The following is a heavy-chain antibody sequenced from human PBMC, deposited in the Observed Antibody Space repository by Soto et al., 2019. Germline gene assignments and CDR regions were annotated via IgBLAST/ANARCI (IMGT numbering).Heavy chain of an antibody. V-gene: IGHV4-39*01. Sequence: ESLSLTGTVSVGSISSSSYYWGWIRQPPGKGLEWIGSIYYSGSTYYNPSLKSRVTISVDTSKNQFSLKLSSVTAADTAVYYCARSPWGRLLENWFDPWGQGTLVTVS. CDR3: ARSPWGRLLENWFDP. D-gene: IGHD3-16*01. CDR2: IYYSGST. J-gene: IGHJ5*02. CDR1: VGSISSSSYY.